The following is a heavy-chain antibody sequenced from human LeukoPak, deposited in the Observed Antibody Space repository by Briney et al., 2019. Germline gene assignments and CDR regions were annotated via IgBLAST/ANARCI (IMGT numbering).Heavy chain of an antibody. CDR2: ISAYNGNT. CDR3: ARNGYCSGGSCYIWAAFDI. CDR1: GYTFTSYG. Sequence: ASVKVSCKASGYTFTSYGISWVRQAPGQGLEWMGWISAYNGNTNYAQKLQGRVTMTTDTSTSTAYMELRSLRSDDTAVYYCARNGYCSGGSCYIWAAFDIWGQGTVVTVSS. D-gene: IGHD2-15*01. V-gene: IGHV1-18*01. J-gene: IGHJ3*02.